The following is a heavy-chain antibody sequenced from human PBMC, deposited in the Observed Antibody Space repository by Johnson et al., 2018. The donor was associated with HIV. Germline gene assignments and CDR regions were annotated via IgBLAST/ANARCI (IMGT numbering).Heavy chain of an antibody. D-gene: IGHD6-13*01. J-gene: IGHJ3*02. CDR3: AKAMLYSSSWFLDAFDI. CDR1: GFTFSSYA. CDR2: ISGSAGFT. Sequence: VQLVESGGGLVQPGGSLRLSCAASGFTFSSYAMSWVRQAPGKGLEWVSAISGSAGFTYNADYVKGRFTISRDNSKDTLYLQMNSLRADDTAIYYCAKAMLYSSSWFLDAFDIWGQGTMVTVSS. V-gene: IGHV3-23*04.